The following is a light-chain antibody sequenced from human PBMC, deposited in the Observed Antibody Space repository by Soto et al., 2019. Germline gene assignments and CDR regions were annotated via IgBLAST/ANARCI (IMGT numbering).Light chain of an antibody. J-gene: IGKJ1*01. CDR3: LQDYNYPWT. CDR2: TAS. V-gene: IGKV1-6*01. CDR1: QDISND. Sequence: AIQMTQSPTSLSASVGDSVTITCRASQDISNDLGWYQEKPGKAPKLLISTASSLLSGVPSRFSGSGSGTDFTLTISSMQPEDFATYYCLQDYNYPWTFGQGPNVEVK.